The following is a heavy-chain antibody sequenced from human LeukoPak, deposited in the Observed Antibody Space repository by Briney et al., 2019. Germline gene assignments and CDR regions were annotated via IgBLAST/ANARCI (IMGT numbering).Heavy chain of an antibody. J-gene: IGHJ4*02. CDR2: IRSKAYGGTT. V-gene: IGHV3-49*04. Sequence: GGSLRLSCTASGFTFGDYAMSWVRQAPGKGLEWVGFIRSKAYGGTTEYAASAKGRFTISRDDSKSIAYLQMNSLKTEDTAVYYCVVVVAATHFDYWGQGTLVTVSS. CDR1: GFTFGDYA. CDR3: VVVVAATHFDY. D-gene: IGHD2-15*01.